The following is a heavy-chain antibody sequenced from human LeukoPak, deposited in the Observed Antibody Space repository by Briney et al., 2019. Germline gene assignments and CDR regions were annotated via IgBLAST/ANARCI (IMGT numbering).Heavy chain of an antibody. CDR2: ISGSGGST. CDR3: AKDLGYKTYYYDSSGYQPAFDY. Sequence: GASLRLSCAASGFTFSSYAMSWVRQAPGKGLEWVSAISGSGGSTYCADSVKGRFTISRDNSKNTLYLQMNSLRAEDTAVYYCAKDLGYKTYYYDSSGYQPAFDYWGQGTLVTVSS. CDR1: GFTFSSYA. D-gene: IGHD3-22*01. J-gene: IGHJ4*02. V-gene: IGHV3-23*01.